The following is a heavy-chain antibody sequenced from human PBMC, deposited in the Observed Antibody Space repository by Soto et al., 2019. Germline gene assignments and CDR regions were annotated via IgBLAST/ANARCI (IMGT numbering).Heavy chain of an antibody. CDR2: ISGDGGST. J-gene: IGHJ6*02. V-gene: IGHV3-23*01. CDR3: AKDLYGCNTLYGLDV. CDR1: GFTFRNYA. D-gene: IGHD3-10*01. Sequence: GGALRVSCAASGFTFRNYAMSWVRQAPGKGLEWVSGISGDGGSTWYAESVKGRFTISRDNSKNTLYLQMDSLRAEDTAVYYCAKDLYGCNTLYGLDVWGQGTTVTVSS.